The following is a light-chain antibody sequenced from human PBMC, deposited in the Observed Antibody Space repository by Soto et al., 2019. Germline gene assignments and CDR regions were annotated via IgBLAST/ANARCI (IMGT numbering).Light chain of an antibody. CDR2: DDN. CDR1: NIGSQT. Sequence: SYELTQPPSVSVAPGQTARITCGGNNIGSQTVHWYQQKPGQAPVLVVYDDNDRPSGIPERFSGSNSGNTATLTISRVEAGDEADYYCAAWDDSLNGPVFGGGTKLTVL. V-gene: IGLV3-21*02. CDR3: AAWDDSLNGPV. J-gene: IGLJ2*01.